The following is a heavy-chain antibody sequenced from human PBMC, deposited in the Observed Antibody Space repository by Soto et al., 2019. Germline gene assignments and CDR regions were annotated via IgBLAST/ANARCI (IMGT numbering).Heavy chain of an antibody. CDR1: GYTFTSYY. J-gene: IGHJ6*02. CDR2: INPSGGST. Sequence: ASVKVSCKASGYTFTSYYVHWVRQAPGQGLEWMGIINPSGGSTSYAQKFQGRVTMTRDTSTSTVYMELSSLRSEDTAVYYCARDLVATDRGLTVTTYYYYYYGMDVWGQGTTVTVSS. D-gene: IGHD4-4*01. V-gene: IGHV1-46*01. CDR3: ARDLVATDRGLTVTTYYYYYYGMDV.